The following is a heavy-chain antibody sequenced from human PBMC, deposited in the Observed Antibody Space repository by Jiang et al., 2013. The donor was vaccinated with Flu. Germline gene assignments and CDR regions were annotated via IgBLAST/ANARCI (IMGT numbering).Heavy chain of an antibody. D-gene: IGHD3-22*01. J-gene: IGHJ1*01. CDR3: ARDDADYDKAGGHMPRKYFQH. Sequence: WMGWISAYNGNTNYAQKLQGRVTMTTDTSTSTAYMELRSLRSDDTAVYYCARDDADYDKAGGHMPRKYFQHWGQGTLVTVSS. V-gene: IGHV1-18*01. CDR2: ISAYNGNT.